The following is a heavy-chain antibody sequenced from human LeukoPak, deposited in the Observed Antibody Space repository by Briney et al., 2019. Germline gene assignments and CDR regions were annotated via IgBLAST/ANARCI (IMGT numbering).Heavy chain of an antibody. V-gene: IGHV4-30-4*08. D-gene: IGHD2-2*02. Sequence: SQTLSLTCTVSGGSISSGDYYWSWIRQPPGKGLEWIGYIYYSGSTYYNPSLKSRVTISVDTSKNQFSLTLSSVTAADTAVYYCARAPETYCSSTSCYRGYNWFDPWGQGTLVTVSS. CDR2: IYYSGST. J-gene: IGHJ5*02. CDR3: ARAPETYCSSTSCYRGYNWFDP. CDR1: GGSISSGDYY.